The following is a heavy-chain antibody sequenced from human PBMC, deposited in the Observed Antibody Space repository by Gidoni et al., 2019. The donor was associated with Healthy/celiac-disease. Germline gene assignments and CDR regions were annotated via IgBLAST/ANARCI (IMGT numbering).Heavy chain of an antibody. D-gene: IGHD6-19*01. CDR3: AREPRSGSVAGTYYYYGMDV. Sequence: EVQLVESGGGLVKPGGSLTLSCAASGFLFSSYSMNWVRQAPGKVLEWVSSISSSSSYIYYADSVKGRFTISGDNAKNSLYLQMNSLRAEDTAVYYCAREPRSGSVAGTYYYYGMDVWGQGTTVTVSS. CDR2: ISSSSSYI. CDR1: GFLFSSYS. J-gene: IGHJ6*02. V-gene: IGHV3-21*01.